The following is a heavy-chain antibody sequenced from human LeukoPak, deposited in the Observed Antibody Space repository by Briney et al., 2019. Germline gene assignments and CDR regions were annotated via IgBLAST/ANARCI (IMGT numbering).Heavy chain of an antibody. V-gene: IGHV4-34*01. CDR2: INHSGST. CDR3: ARARGVLRFLEWLSNRPYPFDY. Sequence: SETLSLTCAVYGGSFSGYYWSWIRQPPGKGLEWIGEINHSGSTNYNPSLKSRVTISVDTSKNQFSLKLSSVTAADTAVYYCARARGVLRFLEWLSNRPYPFDYWGQGTLVTVSS. CDR1: GGSFSGYY. D-gene: IGHD3-3*01. J-gene: IGHJ4*02.